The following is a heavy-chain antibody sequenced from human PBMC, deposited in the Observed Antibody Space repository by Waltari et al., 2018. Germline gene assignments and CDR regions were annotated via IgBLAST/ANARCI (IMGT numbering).Heavy chain of an antibody. CDR3: ARGGSSYYDAYGT. V-gene: IGHV4-39*07. CDR2: IYSTGST. CDR1: VVSFNDDNTY. Sequence: QLQLQESGPGLVKPSETLSLTCTVSVVSFNDDNTYWGWIRQPPGEGLEWVGGIYSTGSTYYKTSLKSRVTVSIDTPNNQFSLKLTSVTAADTAVYFCARGGSSYYDAYGTWGQGSMVIVSS. J-gene: IGHJ3*02. D-gene: IGHD1-26*01.